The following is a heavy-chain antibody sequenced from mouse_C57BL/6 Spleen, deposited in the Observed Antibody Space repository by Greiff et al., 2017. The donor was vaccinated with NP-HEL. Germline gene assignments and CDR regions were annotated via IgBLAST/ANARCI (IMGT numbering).Heavy chain of an antibody. V-gene: IGHV3-6*01. CDR3: AREGYGNGRYFDV. CDR1: GYSFTSGYY. Sequence: EVKLQESGPGLVKPSQSLSLTCSVTGYSFTSGYYWNWLRQFPGNKLEWMGYISYDGSNNYNPSLKNRIPITRYTSKNQFFLKLNSVTTEDTATYYCAREGYGNGRYFDVWGTGTTVTVSS. D-gene: IGHD2-1*01. J-gene: IGHJ1*03. CDR2: ISYDGSN.